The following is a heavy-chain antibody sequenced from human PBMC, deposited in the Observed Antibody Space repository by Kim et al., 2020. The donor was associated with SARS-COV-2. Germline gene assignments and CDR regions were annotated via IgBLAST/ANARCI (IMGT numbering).Heavy chain of an antibody. Sequence: YAQKVQGRVTITADESTSTAYMELSSLRSEDTAVYYCARERQQLVPLFDYWGQGTLVTVSS. J-gene: IGHJ4*02. V-gene: IGHV1-69*01. D-gene: IGHD6-13*01. CDR3: ARERQQLVPLFDY.